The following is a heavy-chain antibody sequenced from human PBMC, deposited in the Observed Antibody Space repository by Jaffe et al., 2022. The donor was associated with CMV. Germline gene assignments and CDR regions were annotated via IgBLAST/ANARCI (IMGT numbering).Heavy chain of an antibody. V-gene: IGHV3-21*01. Sequence: EVQLVESGGGLVKPGGSLRLSCAASGFTFSSYSMNWVRQAPGKGLEWVSSISSSSSYIYYADSVKGRFTISRDNAKNSLYLQMNSLRAEDTAVYYCARETWGYCSSTSCSDAFDIWGQGTMVTVSS. CDR3: ARETWGYCSSTSCSDAFDI. J-gene: IGHJ3*02. D-gene: IGHD2-2*01. CDR2: ISSSSSYI. CDR1: GFTFSSYS.